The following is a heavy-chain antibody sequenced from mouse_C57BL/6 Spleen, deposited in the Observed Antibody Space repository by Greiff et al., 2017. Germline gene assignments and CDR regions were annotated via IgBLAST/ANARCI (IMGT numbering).Heavy chain of an antibody. CDR3: ASPPLSGPIDY. Sequence: QVQLQQSGAELVKPGASVKISCKASGYAFSSYWMNWVKQRPGKGLEWIGKIYPGDGDTNYNGKFKGKATLTADKSSSTAYMQLSSLPSEDSAVYFCASPPLSGPIDYWAQCTSLTVSS. CDR1: GYAFSSYW. CDR2: IYPGDGDT. V-gene: IGHV1-80*01. J-gene: IGHJ2*02. D-gene: IGHD4-1*01.